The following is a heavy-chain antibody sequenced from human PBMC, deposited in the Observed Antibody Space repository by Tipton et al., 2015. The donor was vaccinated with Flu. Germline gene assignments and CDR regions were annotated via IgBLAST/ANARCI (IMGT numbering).Heavy chain of an antibody. D-gene: IGHD2-21*02. CDR2: IYHSGST. CDR3: ARDLCGGDCYFDAFDI. J-gene: IGHJ3*02. V-gene: IGHV4-38-2*02. CDR1: GYSISSGYY. Sequence: TLSLTCAVSGYSISSGYYWGWIRQPPGKGLEWIGSIYHSGSTYYNPSLESRVTISVDTSKNQFSLKLGSVTAADTAVYYCARDLCGGDCYFDAFDIWGQGTMVTVSS.